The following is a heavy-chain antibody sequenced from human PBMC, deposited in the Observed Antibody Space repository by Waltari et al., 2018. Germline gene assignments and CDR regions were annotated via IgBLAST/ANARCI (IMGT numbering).Heavy chain of an antibody. V-gene: IGHV3-53*01. J-gene: IGHJ4*02. CDR2: IYSGGST. Sequence: EVQLVESGGCLIQPGGSLRLSCAASGFTVSSNYMSWVRQAPGKGLEWVSVIYSGGSTYYADSVKGRFTISRDNSKNTLYLQMNSLRAEDTAVYYCARGTGVVPAAEKTFDYWGQGTLVTVSS. D-gene: IGHD2-2*01. CDR3: ARGTGVVPAAEKTFDY. CDR1: GFTVSSNY.